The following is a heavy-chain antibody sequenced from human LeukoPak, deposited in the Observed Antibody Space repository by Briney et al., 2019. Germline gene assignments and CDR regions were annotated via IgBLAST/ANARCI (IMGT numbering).Heavy chain of an antibody. CDR1: GGSISNYY. J-gene: IGHJ4*02. D-gene: IGHD6-19*01. Sequence: PSETLSLTCTVSGGSISNYYWSWIRQPSGKGLEWIGYIHYSGSTNYNPSLKGRVTISVDTSKNQLSLKLSSVTAADTALYFWARGSGWYYYGGQGSVVTVSS. CDR3: ARGSGWYYY. CDR2: IHYSGST. V-gene: IGHV4-59*01.